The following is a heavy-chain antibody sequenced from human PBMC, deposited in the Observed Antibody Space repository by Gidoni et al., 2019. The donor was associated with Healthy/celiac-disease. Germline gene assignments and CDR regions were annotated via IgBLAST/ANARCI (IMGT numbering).Heavy chain of an antibody. CDR1: GGSISSSSYY. CDR3: ARGDCSGGSCYSYYYYGMDV. J-gene: IGHJ6*02. CDR2: IYYSGST. D-gene: IGHD2-15*01. Sequence: QLQLQESGPGLVKASEAMYLTCTVTGGSISSSSYYWGWIRQPPGKGLEWIGSIYYSGSTYYNPSLKSRVPISVDTSQNQFSLKLSSVTASVTAVYYCARGDCSGGSCYSYYYYGMDVWGQGTTVTVSS. V-gene: IGHV4-39*01.